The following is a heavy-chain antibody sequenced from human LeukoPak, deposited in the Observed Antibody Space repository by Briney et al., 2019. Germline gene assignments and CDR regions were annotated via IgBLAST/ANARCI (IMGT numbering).Heavy chain of an antibody. CDR3: ARGYCSSTSCYAYFDY. CDR2: INPNSGGT. V-gene: IGHV1-2*02. CDR1: GYTFTGYY. D-gene: IGHD2-2*01. Sequence: ASVKVSCKASGYTFTGYYMHWVRQAPGQGLEWMGWINPNSGGTNYAQKFQGRVTMTRDTSISTAYMELSRLRSDDTAVYYCARGYCSSTSCYAYFDYWGQGTLVTVCS. J-gene: IGHJ4*02.